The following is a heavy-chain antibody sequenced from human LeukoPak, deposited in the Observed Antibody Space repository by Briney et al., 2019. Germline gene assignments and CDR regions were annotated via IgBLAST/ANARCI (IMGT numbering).Heavy chain of an antibody. J-gene: IGHJ4*02. V-gene: IGHV3-23*01. Sequence: GGSLRLSCAASGFTFSSYAMSWVRQAPGKGLEWVSAISGSGGSTYYADSVKGRFTISRDNSKNTLYLQVNSLGTEDTAVYYCAKDQNSAADSWGQGSLVTVSS. CDR3: AKDQNSAADS. CDR1: GFTFSSYA. D-gene: IGHD5-18*01. CDR2: ISGSGGST.